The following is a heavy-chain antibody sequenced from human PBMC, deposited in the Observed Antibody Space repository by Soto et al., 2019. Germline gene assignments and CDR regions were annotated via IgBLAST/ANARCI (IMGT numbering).Heavy chain of an antibody. D-gene: IGHD5-18*01. CDR1: GYTCTSYA. CDR3: ARDPGYSYGYN. CDR2: LNAGNGNT. J-gene: IGHJ4*02. V-gene: IGHV1-3*01. Sequence: QVQLVQSGAEVKKPGASVKVSCKASGYTCTSYAMHWVRQAPGQRLEWMGWLNAGNGNTKYSQKFQGRVTITRDTSASTAYMELSSLRSEDTAVYYCARDPGYSYGYNWGQGTLVTVSS.